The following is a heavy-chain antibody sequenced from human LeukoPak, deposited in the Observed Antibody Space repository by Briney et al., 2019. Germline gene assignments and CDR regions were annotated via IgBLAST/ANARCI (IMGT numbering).Heavy chain of an antibody. CDR2: ISGSGGST. CDR1: GFTFSSYA. Sequence: GSSLTLSCASSGFTFSSYAMHWVPQAPGKGLEWVSAISGSGGSTYYADPVKGRFTISRDNPRNTLYMQMNSLRDEDTAGYSCAIMHRYYDGSGYWVQWGQGTLVTVSS. D-gene: IGHD3-22*01. V-gene: IGHV3-23*01. CDR3: AIMHRYYDGSGYWVQ. J-gene: IGHJ4*02.